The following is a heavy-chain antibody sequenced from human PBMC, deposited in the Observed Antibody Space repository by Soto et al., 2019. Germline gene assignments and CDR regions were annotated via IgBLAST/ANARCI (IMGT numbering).Heavy chain of an antibody. Sequence: QVQLVESGGGVVQPGRSLRLSCAASGFTFSSYGMHWVRQAPGKGLEWVAVISYDGSNKYYADSVKGRFTISRDNSKKPLYLQMTSLRAEDTAVYYCAKGAYSSSWYVDYWGQGTLVTVSS. D-gene: IGHD6-13*01. CDR2: ISYDGSNK. CDR1: GFTFSSYG. V-gene: IGHV3-30*18. J-gene: IGHJ4*02. CDR3: AKGAYSSSWYVDY.